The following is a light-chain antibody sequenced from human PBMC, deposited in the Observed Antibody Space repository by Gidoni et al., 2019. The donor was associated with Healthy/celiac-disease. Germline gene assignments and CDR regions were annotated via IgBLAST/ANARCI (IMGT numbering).Light chain of an antibody. CDR2: GAS. CDR1: QRVSSSY. J-gene: IGKJ1*01. CDR3: QQYGSSPRA. Sequence: EIVLTQSPGTLSLSPGERATLSCRSSQRVSSSYLAWYQQIPGQAPRLLIYGASSRATGIPDMFSGSGSGTDFTLTISRVEAEDFAVYYCQQYGSSPRAFXXXTKVEIK. V-gene: IGKV3-20*01.